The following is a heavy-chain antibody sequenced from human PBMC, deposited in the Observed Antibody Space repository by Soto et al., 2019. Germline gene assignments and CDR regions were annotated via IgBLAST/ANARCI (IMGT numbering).Heavy chain of an antibody. CDR1: GFTFDDYA. CDR3: EKDIEPVDQPGYFDL. Sequence: EVQLVESGGGLVQPGRSLRLSCAASGFTFDDYAMHWVRQAPGKGLGWVSGISWNSGSIVYADSVKGRFTISRDNAKNSLYLQMNSLRAEDTALDYCEKDIEPVDQPGYFDLWGRGTLVTVSS. D-gene: IGHD2-21*01. CDR2: ISWNSGSI. J-gene: IGHJ2*01. V-gene: IGHV3-9*01.